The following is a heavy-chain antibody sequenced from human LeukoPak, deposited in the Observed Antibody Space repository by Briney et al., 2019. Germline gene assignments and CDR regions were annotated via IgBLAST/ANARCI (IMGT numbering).Heavy chain of an antibody. J-gene: IGHJ4*02. Sequence: GGSLRLSCAASGFTFSSYSINWVRQAPGKGLEWVSSISSGGTFMYYADSVKGRFTISRDNAKKSVFLQMNSLSAEDSAVYYCAREPTGDYWGQGMLVTVSS. CDR3: AREPTGDY. CDR2: ISSGGTFM. V-gene: IGHV3-21*01. D-gene: IGHD1-1*01. CDR1: GFTFSSYS.